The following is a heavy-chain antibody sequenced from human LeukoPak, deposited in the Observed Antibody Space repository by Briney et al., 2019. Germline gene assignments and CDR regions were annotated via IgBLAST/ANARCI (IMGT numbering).Heavy chain of an antibody. CDR1: GFTFSSYW. D-gene: IGHD6-19*01. CDR2: IKQDGSER. V-gene: IGHV3-7*03. J-gene: IGHJ4*02. CDR3: ATGAGCGY. Sequence: PGGSLRLSCAASGFTFSSYWMTWVHQAPGKGLEWVANIKQDGSERNYVDSVKGRFTISRDNAKDSLYLQMNTLRDEDTAVYYCATGAGCGYWGQGTLVTVSS.